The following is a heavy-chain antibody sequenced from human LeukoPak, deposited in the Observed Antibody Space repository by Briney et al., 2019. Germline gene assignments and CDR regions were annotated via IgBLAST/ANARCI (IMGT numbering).Heavy chain of an antibody. V-gene: IGHV3-30*02. CDR3: AKDESFGYYGSGSFDY. CDR1: GFTFSSYG. Sequence: GGSLRLSCAASGFTFSSYGMHWVRRAPGKGLEWVAFIRYDGSNKYYADSVKGRFTISRDNSKNTLYLQMNSLRAEDTAVYYCAKDESFGYYGSGSFDYWGQGTLVTVSS. D-gene: IGHD3-10*01. CDR2: IRYDGSNK. J-gene: IGHJ4*02.